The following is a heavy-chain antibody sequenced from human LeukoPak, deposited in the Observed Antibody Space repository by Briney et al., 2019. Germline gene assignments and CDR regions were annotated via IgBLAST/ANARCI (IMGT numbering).Heavy chain of an antibody. CDR3: ARDSPPRAGFYDSSGYFDAFDI. J-gene: IGHJ3*02. CDR1: GGTFSSYA. CDR2: IIRIFGTA. Sequence: SVKVSCKASGGTFSSYAISWVRQAPGQGLEWMGGIIRIFGTANYAQKFQGRVTITADESTSTAYMELSSLRSEDTAVYYCARDSPPRAGFYDSSGYFDAFDIWGQGTMVTVSS. D-gene: IGHD3-22*01. V-gene: IGHV1-69*13.